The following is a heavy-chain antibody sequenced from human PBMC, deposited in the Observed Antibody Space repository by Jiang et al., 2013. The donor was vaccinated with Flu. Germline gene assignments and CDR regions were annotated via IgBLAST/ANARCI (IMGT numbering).Heavy chain of an antibody. V-gene: IGHV4-39*01. J-gene: IGHJ4*02. CDR2: IYYMGAP. Sequence: GLVKPSETLSLTCTVSGGSISXIVTTGAGSASPPGKGLEWIGSIYYMGAPTTTALKSRVTISVDTSENQFSLKLSSVTAADTAVYYCASARRGVLMVYAMAYWGQGTLVTVSS. D-gene: IGHD2-8*01. CDR1: GGSISXIVTT. CDR3: ASARRGVLMVYAMAY.